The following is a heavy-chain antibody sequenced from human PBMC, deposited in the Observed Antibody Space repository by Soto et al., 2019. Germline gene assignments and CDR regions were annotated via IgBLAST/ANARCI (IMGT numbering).Heavy chain of an antibody. CDR1: GGSISSDYW. CDR2: IFHSGST. D-gene: IGHD2-21*01. Sequence: QVQLQESGPGVVKPSGTLSLTCGVSGGSISSDYWWAWVRQSPGRGLEWIGEIFHSGSTHYNPSLESRVTTSVDIVHNQFSLKLMSVTAADTAVYYCARGIQMWSQVYYGMDVWGQGTTVTVSS. CDR3: ARGIQMWSQVYYGMDV. V-gene: IGHV4-4*02. J-gene: IGHJ6*02.